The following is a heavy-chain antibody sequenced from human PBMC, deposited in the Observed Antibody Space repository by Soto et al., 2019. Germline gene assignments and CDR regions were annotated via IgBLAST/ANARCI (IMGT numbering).Heavy chain of an antibody. CDR2: IDPYDTGI. D-gene: IGHD3-10*01. J-gene: IGHJ4*02. Sequence: PGGSLRLSCAASGFTFSSEWMHWVRQAPGKGLVWVSRIDPYDTGISYADSVKGRFTISRDNAKNTLYLQMNSLRAEDTAVYYCTSDTFGARDSWGQGTLGTLS. CDR3: TSDTFGARDS. CDR1: GFTFSSEW. V-gene: IGHV3-74*01.